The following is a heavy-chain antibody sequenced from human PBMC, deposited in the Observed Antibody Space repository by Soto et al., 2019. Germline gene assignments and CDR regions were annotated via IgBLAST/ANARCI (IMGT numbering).Heavy chain of an antibody. D-gene: IGHD3-22*01. CDR1: GYTFTSYA. CDR2: INAYNGNT. J-gene: IGHJ6*02. Sequence: ASVKVSCKASGYTFTSYAMHWVRQAPGQRLEWMGWINAYNGNTNYAQKLQGRVTMTTDTSTSTAYMELRSLRSDDTAVYYCARGPTYYYDSSGYYYDYYYGMDVWGQGTTVTVSS. CDR3: ARGPTYYYDSSGYYYDYYYGMDV. V-gene: IGHV1-18*01.